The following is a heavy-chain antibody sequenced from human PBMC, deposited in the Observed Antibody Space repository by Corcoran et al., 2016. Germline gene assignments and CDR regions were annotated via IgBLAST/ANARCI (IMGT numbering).Heavy chain of an antibody. J-gene: IGHJ4*02. CDR3: ARDGGSGWSLDY. CDR2: ISGSGTTI. CDR1: GFTFSPYD. V-gene: IGHV3-48*02. Sequence: DAQLVESGGGLVQPGGSLRLSCVVSGFTFSPYDMNWVRQAPGKGLEWVSYISGSGTTIYYADSVKGRFTISRDNAKNSLFLQMNILRDEDTAVYYCARDGGSGWSLDYWGQGTLVSVSS. D-gene: IGHD6-19*01.